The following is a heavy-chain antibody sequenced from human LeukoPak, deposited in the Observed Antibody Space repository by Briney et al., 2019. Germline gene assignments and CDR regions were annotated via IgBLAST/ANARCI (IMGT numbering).Heavy chain of an antibody. Sequence: SETLSLTCAVYGGSFSGYYWSWIRQPPGKGLEWIGEINHSGSTNYNPPLKSRVTISVDTSKNQFSLKLSSVTAADTAVYYCAREGYSGYEFAYWGQGTLVTVSS. V-gene: IGHV4-34*01. CDR1: GGSFSGYY. CDR3: AREGYSGYEFAY. J-gene: IGHJ4*02. D-gene: IGHD5-12*01. CDR2: INHSGST.